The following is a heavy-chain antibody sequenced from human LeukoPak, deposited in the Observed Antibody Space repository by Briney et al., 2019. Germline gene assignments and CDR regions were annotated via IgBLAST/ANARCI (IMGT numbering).Heavy chain of an antibody. J-gene: IGHJ4*02. CDR2: IYYSGST. D-gene: IGHD5-18*01. CDR3: ASPLIGYSYGHSPGY. Sequence: PSETLSLTCTVSGGSISSSSYYWGWIRQPPGKGLEWIGSIYYSGSTYYNPSLKSRVTISVDTSKNQFSLKLSSVTAADTAVYYCASPLIGYSYGHSPGYWGQGTLVTVSS. V-gene: IGHV4-39*07. CDR1: GGSISSSSYY.